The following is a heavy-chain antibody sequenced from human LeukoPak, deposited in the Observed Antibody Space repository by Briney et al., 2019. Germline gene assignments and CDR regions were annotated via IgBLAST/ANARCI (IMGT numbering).Heavy chain of an antibody. J-gene: IGHJ4*02. CDR2: ISYDGSNK. CDR3: AKVGGGGGGHSDY. V-gene: IGHV3-30*18. D-gene: IGHD3-16*01. CDR1: GFTFSSYG. Sequence: PGGSLRLSCAAFGFTFSSYGMHWVRQAPGKGLEWVAVISYDGSNKYYADSVKGRFTISRDNSKNTLYLQMNSLRAEDTAVYYWAKVGGGGGGHSDYWGQGTLVTVSS.